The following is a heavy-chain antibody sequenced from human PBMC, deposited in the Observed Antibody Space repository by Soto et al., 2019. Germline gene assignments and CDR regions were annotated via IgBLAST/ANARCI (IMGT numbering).Heavy chain of an antibody. CDR3: ARDKAVAGTTFDY. Sequence: VQLVESGGGSVQPGGSLRLSCAASGFTLSSYWMHWVRQAPGKGLVWVSRIQSDGSSTNYADSVKGRFTISRDNAKNTLYLQMDSLRVEDTAVYYCARDKAVAGTTFDYWGQGTLITVSS. CDR2: IQSDGSST. V-gene: IGHV3-74*01. CDR1: GFTLSSYW. J-gene: IGHJ4*02. D-gene: IGHD6-19*01.